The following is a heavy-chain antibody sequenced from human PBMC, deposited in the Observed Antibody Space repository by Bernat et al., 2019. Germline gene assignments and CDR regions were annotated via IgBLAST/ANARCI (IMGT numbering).Heavy chain of an antibody. CDR2: ISYDGSNK. J-gene: IGHJ6*02. CDR3: ARSTRGFWSGYDRRSGYYGMDV. D-gene: IGHD3-3*01. Sequence: QVQLVESGGGVVQPGRSLRLSCAASGFTFSSYAMHWVRQAPGKGLEWVAVISYDGSNKYYADSVKGRFTISRDNSKNTLYLQMNSLRAEDTAVYYCARSTRGFWSGYDRRSGYYGMDVWGQGTTVTVSS. V-gene: IGHV3-30-3*01. CDR1: GFTFSSYA.